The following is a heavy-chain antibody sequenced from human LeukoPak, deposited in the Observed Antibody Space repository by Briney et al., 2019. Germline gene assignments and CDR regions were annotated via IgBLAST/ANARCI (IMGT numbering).Heavy chain of an antibody. V-gene: IGHV4-34*01. CDR3: ARAPFIYSSGWYLSYYYGMDV. CDR2: INHSGST. Sequence: GSLRLSCAASGFTFSSYWMSWVRQAPGKGLEWIGEINHSGSTNYNPSLKSRVTISVDTSKNQFSLKLSSVTAADTAVYYCARAPFIYSSGWYLSYYYGMDVWGQGTTVTVSS. J-gene: IGHJ6*02. D-gene: IGHD6-19*01. CDR1: GFTFSSYW.